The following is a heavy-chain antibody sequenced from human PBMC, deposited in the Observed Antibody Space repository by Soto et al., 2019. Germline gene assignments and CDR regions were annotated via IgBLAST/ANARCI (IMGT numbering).Heavy chain of an antibody. CDR2: IHHRGST. CDR3: ARAAGAVPAESNCMGV. CDR1: GGSISGYY. V-gene: IGHV4-59*01. Sequence: PSETLSLTCTVSGGSISGYYWSWIRQPPGKGLEWIGYIHHRGSTNYNPSLKSRVTISADTSKNNLSLKLSSVTAADTAVYYCARAAGAVPAESNCMGVWAKATRVTVSS. J-gene: IGHJ6*03. D-gene: IGHD2-2*01.